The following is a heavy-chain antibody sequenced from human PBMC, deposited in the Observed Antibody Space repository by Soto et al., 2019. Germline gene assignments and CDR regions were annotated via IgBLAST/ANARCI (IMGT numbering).Heavy chain of an antibody. V-gene: IGHV3-48*03. J-gene: IGHJ4*02. D-gene: IGHD7-27*01. Sequence: EVQLVESGGGLVQPGGSLRLSCAASGFTFSSYEMNWVRQAPGKGLEWVSYISSSGSTIYYADSVKGRFTISRDNAKNSMYLQMNSLRAEDTAVYYCARALTSPPQLLVFDYWGQGTLVTVSS. CDR1: GFTFSSYE. CDR3: ARALTSPPQLLVFDY. CDR2: ISSSGSTI.